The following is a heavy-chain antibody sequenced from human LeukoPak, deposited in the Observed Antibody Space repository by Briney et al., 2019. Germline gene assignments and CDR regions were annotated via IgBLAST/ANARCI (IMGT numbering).Heavy chain of an antibody. Sequence: GGSLRLSCAASGFTFSSYSMNWVRQAPGKGLEWVSSISSSSSYIYYADSVKGRFTISRDNSKNTLYLQMNSLRAEDTAVYYCAKEGRSATVTTRNYWGQGTLVTVSS. V-gene: IGHV3-21*04. CDR3: AKEGRSATVTTRNY. CDR1: GFTFSSYS. CDR2: ISSSSSYI. D-gene: IGHD4-17*01. J-gene: IGHJ4*02.